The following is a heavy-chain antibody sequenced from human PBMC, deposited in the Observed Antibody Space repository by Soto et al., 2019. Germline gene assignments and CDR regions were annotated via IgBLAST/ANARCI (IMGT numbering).Heavy chain of an antibody. Sequence: PGGSLRLSCAASGFTFSSYGMHWVRQAPGKGLEWVAVISYDGSNKYYADSVKGRFTISRDNSKNTLYLQMNSLRAEDTAVYYCAKEVVPAAGVFDYWGQGTLVTVSS. CDR3: AKEVVPAAGVFDY. J-gene: IGHJ4*02. CDR2: ISYDGSNK. CDR1: GFTFSSYG. V-gene: IGHV3-30*18. D-gene: IGHD2-2*01.